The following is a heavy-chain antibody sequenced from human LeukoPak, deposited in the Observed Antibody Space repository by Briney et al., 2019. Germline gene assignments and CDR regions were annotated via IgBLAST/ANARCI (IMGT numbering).Heavy chain of an antibody. Sequence: SVKVSCKASGYTFNNYAISWVRQAPGQGLEWMGGIIPIFGTANYAQKFQGRVTITADESTSTAYMELSSLRSEDTAVYYCARGRDSGSYSGAFDIWGQGTMVTVSS. D-gene: IGHD1-26*01. V-gene: IGHV1-69*13. CDR3: ARGRDSGSYSGAFDI. CDR1: GYTFNNYA. CDR2: IIPIFGTA. J-gene: IGHJ3*02.